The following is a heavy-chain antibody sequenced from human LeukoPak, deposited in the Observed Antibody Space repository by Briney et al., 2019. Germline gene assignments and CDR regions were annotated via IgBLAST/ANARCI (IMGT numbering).Heavy chain of an antibody. V-gene: IGHV1-46*01. CDR3: ARTGFTHYYYMDV. Sequence: GASVKVSCKASGYTFTSYYMHWVRQAPRQGLEWMGIINPSGGSTSYAQKFQGRVTITADKSTSTAYMELSSLRSEDTAVYYCARTGFTHYYYMDVWGKGTTVTVSS. D-gene: IGHD3-9*01. CDR2: INPSGGST. J-gene: IGHJ6*03. CDR1: GYTFTSYY.